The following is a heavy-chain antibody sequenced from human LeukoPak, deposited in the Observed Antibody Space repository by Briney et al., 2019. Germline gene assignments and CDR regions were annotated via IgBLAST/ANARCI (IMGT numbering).Heavy chain of an antibody. V-gene: IGHV3-74*01. Sequence: PGGSLRLSCVASGFTFTNYGVMWVRQAPGKGLVWVSYINSDGRSTTYADSVKGRFTISRDNAKNTLYLQMSSLRAEDTAMYYCARNSNGMSNWGQGTLVIVSS. J-gene: IGHJ4*02. CDR1: GFTFTNYG. CDR2: INSDGRST. D-gene: IGHD2-8*01. CDR3: ARNSNGMSN.